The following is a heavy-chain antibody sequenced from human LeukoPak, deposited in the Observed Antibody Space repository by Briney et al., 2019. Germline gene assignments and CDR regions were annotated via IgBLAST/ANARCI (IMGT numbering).Heavy chain of an antibody. CDR3: ARGRGWIYDS. CDR2: ISSNSNLI. V-gene: IGHV3-21*05. CDR1: GFSFSSYS. D-gene: IGHD6-19*01. J-gene: IGHJ4*02. Sequence: NPGGSLRLSCAASGFSFSSYSMNWVRQAPGKGLECVSYISSNSNLIHYADSVKGRFTISSDNARNALYLQMNTLRVEDTAVYFCARGRGWIYDSWGRGTLVTVSS.